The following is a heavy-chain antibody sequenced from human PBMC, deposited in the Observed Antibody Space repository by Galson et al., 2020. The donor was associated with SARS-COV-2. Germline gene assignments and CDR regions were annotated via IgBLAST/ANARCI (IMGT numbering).Heavy chain of an antibody. CDR1: GFIFDTYP. D-gene: IGHD3-3*01. CDR2: ISYDGSDK. V-gene: IGHV3-30*04. Sequence: GESLKISCAASGFIFDTYPMHWVRQAPGKGLEWVAVISYDGSDKYNADSVKGRFTISRDNSRNTLYLQMNSLRSEDTAVYYCARAPSRDFWSGYRWFFDLWGRGTLVIVSS. CDR3: ARAPSRDFWSGYRWFFDL. J-gene: IGHJ2*01.